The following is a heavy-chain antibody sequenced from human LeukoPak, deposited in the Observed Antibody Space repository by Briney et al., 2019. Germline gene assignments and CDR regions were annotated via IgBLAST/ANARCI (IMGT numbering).Heavy chain of an antibody. J-gene: IGHJ4*02. Sequence: GGSLRLSCTASGFTFGSHWMHWVRQAPGKGLMWVSRINNPGTDTVYADSVKGRFTISRDFSKNTVFLHMNSLRAEDTAMYYCARGDDSGYYDYFDYWGQGALVTVSS. CDR2: INNPGTDT. CDR3: ARGDDSGYYDYFDY. CDR1: GFTFGSHW. V-gene: IGHV3-74*01. D-gene: IGHD3-22*01.